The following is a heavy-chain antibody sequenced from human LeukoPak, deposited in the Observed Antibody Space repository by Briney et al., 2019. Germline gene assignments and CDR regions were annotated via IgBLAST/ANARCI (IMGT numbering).Heavy chain of an antibody. D-gene: IGHD3-22*01. Sequence: PSETLSLTCAVSGGSISSSNWWSWVRQPPGKGLEWIGEIYHSGSTNYNPSLKSRVTISVDKSKNQFSLKLSSVTAADTAVYYCASLSGYSREDLNYWGQGTLVTVSS. V-gene: IGHV4-4*02. CDR3: ASLSGYSREDLNY. CDR2: IYHSGST. J-gene: IGHJ4*02. CDR1: GGSISSSNW.